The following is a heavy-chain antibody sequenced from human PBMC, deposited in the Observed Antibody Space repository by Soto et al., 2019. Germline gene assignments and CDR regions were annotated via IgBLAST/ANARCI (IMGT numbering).Heavy chain of an antibody. J-gene: IGHJ6*02. D-gene: IGHD1-26*01. V-gene: IGHV3-21*06. Sequence: LRLSCVASGFTFSSYSMNWVRQAPGKGLEWVSSISGTSRFIYYRDSMKGRFTISRDNAKNSLYLQMNSLRAEDTAVYYCVRNGMLGAMEDWGQGTTVTVSS. CDR1: GFTFSSYS. CDR3: VRNGMLGAMED. CDR2: ISGTSRFI.